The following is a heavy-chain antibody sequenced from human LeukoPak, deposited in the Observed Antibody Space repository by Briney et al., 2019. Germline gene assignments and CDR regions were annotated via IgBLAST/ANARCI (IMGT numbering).Heavy chain of an antibody. D-gene: IGHD3-10*01. V-gene: IGHV4-39*07. CDR3: ARRRVRGVRERLPRAFDI. CDR1: GVSIRGSTYY. CDR2: IYFTGTT. J-gene: IGHJ3*02. Sequence: SETLSLTCAASGVSIRGSTYYWGWIRQSPGKGLEWIGTIYFTGTTFYNPTLKSRVTISVDTSKNQFSLKLSSVTAADTAVYYCARRRVRGVRERLPRAFDIWGQGTMVTVSS.